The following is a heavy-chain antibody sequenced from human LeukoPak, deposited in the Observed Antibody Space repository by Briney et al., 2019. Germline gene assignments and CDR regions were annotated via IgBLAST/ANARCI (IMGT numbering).Heavy chain of an antibody. J-gene: IGHJ4*02. Sequence: GGSPRLSCAASGFTFSSYAMSWVRQAPGKGLEWVSAISDSGNTYHADSVKGRFTIPRDSSNNTLFLQMNRLRPEDAAVYYCAKAPVTTCRGAYCYPFDYWGQGTLVTASS. CDR3: AKAPVTTCRGAYCYPFDY. V-gene: IGHV3-23*01. CDR2: ISDSGNT. CDR1: GFTFSSYA. D-gene: IGHD2-21*01.